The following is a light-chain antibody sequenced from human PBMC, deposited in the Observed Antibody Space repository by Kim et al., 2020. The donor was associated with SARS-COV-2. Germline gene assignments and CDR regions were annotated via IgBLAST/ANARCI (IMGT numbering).Light chain of an antibody. CDR2: AAS. Sequence: ASVGDRVTITCRASQGISSSLAWYQQNTGKVPRLLIYAASALQSGVPSRFSGSGSGTDFTLTISSLQPEDVATYYCQKYDRAPWTFGQGTKVDIK. V-gene: IGKV1-27*01. CDR1: QGISSS. CDR3: QKYDRAPWT. J-gene: IGKJ1*01.